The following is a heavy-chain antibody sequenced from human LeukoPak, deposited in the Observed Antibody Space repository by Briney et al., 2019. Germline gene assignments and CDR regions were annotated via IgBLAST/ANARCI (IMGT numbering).Heavy chain of an antibody. D-gene: IGHD3-22*01. J-gene: IGHJ4*02. CDR3: ARARGGGVRYYYDSSGYYDFDY. V-gene: IGHV1-18*01. Sequence: ASVKVSCKASGYTFTSYGISWVRQAPGQGLEWMGWISAYNGNTNYAQKLQGRVTMTTDTSTSTAYMELRSLGSDDTAVYYCARARGGGVRYYYDSSGYYDFDYWGQGTLVTVSS. CDR1: GYTFTSYG. CDR2: ISAYNGNT.